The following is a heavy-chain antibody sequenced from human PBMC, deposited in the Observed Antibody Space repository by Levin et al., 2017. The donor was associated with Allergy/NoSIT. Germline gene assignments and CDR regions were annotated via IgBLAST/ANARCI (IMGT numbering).Heavy chain of an antibody. CDR1: GFTFSSYV. V-gene: IGHV3-64D*06. J-gene: IGHJ4*02. CDR3: LKPYAD. D-gene: IGHD4-17*01. CDR2: ISSSGGTI. Sequence: GESLKISCSASGFTFSSYVMHWVRQAPGRGLEYVSAISSSGGTIYYADSVKGRFIISRDNSKNTLYLQVNSLSTEDTAVYYCLKPYADWGQGTLVTVSS.